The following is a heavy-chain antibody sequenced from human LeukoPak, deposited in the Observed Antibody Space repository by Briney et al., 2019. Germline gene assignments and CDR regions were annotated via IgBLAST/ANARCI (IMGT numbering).Heavy chain of an antibody. V-gene: IGHV4-38-2*01. CDR2: IYHSGST. D-gene: IGHD6-19*01. Sequence: SETLSLTCAVSGYSISSGYYWGWIRQRPGKGLEWIGSIYHSGSTYYNPSLKSRVTISVDTSKNQFSLKLSSVTAADTAVYYCARVQGTGSGWYGSIDYWGQGTLVTVSS. CDR1: GYSISSGYY. CDR3: ARVQGTGSGWYGSIDY. J-gene: IGHJ4*02.